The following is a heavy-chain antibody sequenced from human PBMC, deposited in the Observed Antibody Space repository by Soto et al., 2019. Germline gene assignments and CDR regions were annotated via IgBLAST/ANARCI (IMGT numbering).Heavy chain of an antibody. Sequence: QVQLQESGPGLVKPSETLSLTCTVSGGSISSYYWSWIRQPPGKGLEWIGYIYYSGSTNYNPSLKSRLTRSVDTSKNQFSVKLSSVTAADTAVYYCARPGPGGWSQDWFDPWGQGTLVTVSS. J-gene: IGHJ5*02. CDR1: GGSISSYY. V-gene: IGHV4-59*08. D-gene: IGHD3-10*01. CDR3: ARPGPGGWSQDWFDP. CDR2: IYYSGST.